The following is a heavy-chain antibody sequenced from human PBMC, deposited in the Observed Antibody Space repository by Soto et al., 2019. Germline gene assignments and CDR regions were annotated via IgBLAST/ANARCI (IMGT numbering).Heavy chain of an antibody. CDR2: IYPGDSDT. D-gene: IGHD6-13*01. Sequence: RIWCKGAWVKCINYWGGRVLKKKGKGLEWMGIIYPGDSDTRYSPSFQGQVTISADKSISTAYLQWSSLKASDTAMYYCARHKDGSSWYGARYFDYWGQGTLVTVSS. CDR1: WVKCINYW. J-gene: IGHJ4*02. V-gene: IGHV5-51*01. CDR3: ARHKDGSSWYGARYFDY.